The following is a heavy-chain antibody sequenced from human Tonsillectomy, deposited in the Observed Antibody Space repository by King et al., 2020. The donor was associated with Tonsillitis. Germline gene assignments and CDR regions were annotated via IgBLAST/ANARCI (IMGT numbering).Heavy chain of an antibody. J-gene: IGHJ2*01. V-gene: IGHV3-7*01. Sequence: VQLVESGGGLVQPGGSLRLSCAASGFTFSSYWMSWVRQAPGKGLEGVANIKQDGSEKYYVDSVKGRFTISRDNAKNSLYLQMNSLRAEDTAVYYCARGSTTVTARGYFDLWGRGTLVTVSS. D-gene: IGHD4-17*01. CDR2: IKQDGSEK. CDR1: GFTFSSYW. CDR3: ARGSTTVTARGYFDL.